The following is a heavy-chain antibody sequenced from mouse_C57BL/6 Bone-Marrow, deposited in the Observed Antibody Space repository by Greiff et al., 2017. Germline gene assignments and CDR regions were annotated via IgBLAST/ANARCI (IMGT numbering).Heavy chain of an antibody. D-gene: IGHD1-1*01. V-gene: IGHV1-85*01. Sequence: VQLQESGPELVKPGASVKLSCKASGYNFTSYDINWVKQRPGQGLEWIGWIYPRDGSTKYNEKFKGKATLTVDTSSSTAYMELHSLTSEDSAVYFCARWAVVVPYAMDYWGQGTSVTVSS. CDR2: IYPRDGST. CDR3: ARWAVVVPYAMDY. J-gene: IGHJ4*01. CDR1: GYNFTSYD.